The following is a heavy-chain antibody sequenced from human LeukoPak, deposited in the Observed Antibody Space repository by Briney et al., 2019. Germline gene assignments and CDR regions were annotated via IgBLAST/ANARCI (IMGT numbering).Heavy chain of an antibody. CDR3: ARDRYCSSTSCWGGWFDP. Sequence: GRSLRLSCAASGFTFSSYGMHWVRQAPGKGLEWVAVIWYDGSNKYHADSVKGRFTISRDNSKNTLYLQMNSLRAEDTAVYYCARDRYCSSTSCWGGWFDPWGQGTLVTVSS. V-gene: IGHV3-33*01. CDR1: GFTFSSYG. J-gene: IGHJ5*02. CDR2: IWYDGSNK. D-gene: IGHD2-2*01.